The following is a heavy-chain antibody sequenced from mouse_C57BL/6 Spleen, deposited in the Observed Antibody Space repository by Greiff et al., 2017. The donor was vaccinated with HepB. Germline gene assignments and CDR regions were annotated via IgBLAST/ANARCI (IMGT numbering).Heavy chain of an antibody. D-gene: IGHD2-2*01. CDR1: GYAFSSYW. Sequence: VQLQESGAELVKPGASVKISCKASGYAFSSYWMNWVKQRPGKGLEWIGQIYPGDGDTNYNGKFKGKATLTADKSSSTAYMQLSSLTSEDSAVYFCAKGYDWEYYAMDYWGQGTSVTVSS. CDR3: AKGYDWEYYAMDY. J-gene: IGHJ4*01. V-gene: IGHV1-80*01. CDR2: IYPGDGDT.